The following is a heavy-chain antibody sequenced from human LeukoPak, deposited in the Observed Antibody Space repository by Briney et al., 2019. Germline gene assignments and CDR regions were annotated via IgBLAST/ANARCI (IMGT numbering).Heavy chain of an antibody. CDR1: GFTFSSYS. D-gene: IGHD7-27*01. V-gene: IGHV3-21*01. CDR3: ARPRANWGSGYGMDV. Sequence: PGGSLRLSCAASGFTFSSYSMNWVRQAPGKGLEWVSSISGSSSYIYYADSVKGRFTISRDNAKNSLYLQMNSLRAEDTAVYYCARPRANWGSGYGMDVWGQGTTVTVSS. CDR2: ISGSSSYI. J-gene: IGHJ6*02.